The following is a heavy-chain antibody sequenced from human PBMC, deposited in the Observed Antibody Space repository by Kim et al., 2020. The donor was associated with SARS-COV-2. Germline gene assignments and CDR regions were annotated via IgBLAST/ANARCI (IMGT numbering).Heavy chain of an antibody. Sequence: GGSLRLSCAVSELIFRGHWMHWVRQAPGKGLVWLSRISGAGTETYYAGSVKGRFTISRDNANNMLHLQMNSLRVEDTACYFCVRAGSSTGWKRYFYGLDVWGQGTTVTVSS. J-gene: IGHJ6*02. CDR2: ISGAGTET. CDR1: ELIFRGHW. D-gene: IGHD1-1*01. V-gene: IGHV3-74*01. CDR3: VRAGSSTGWKRYFYGLDV.